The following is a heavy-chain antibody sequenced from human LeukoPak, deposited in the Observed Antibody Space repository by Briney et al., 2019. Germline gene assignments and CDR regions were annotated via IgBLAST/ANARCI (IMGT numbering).Heavy chain of an antibody. V-gene: IGHV1-24*01. D-gene: IGHD3-9*01. Sequence: GASVKVSCKVSGYTLTELSMHWVRQAPGKGLEWMGGFDPEDGETIYAQKFQGRVTMTRDTSTSTVYMELSSLRSEDTAVYYCARADYDILTGYYYYYYGMDVWGQGTTVTVSS. CDR3: ARADYDILTGYYYYYYGMDV. CDR1: GYTLTELS. J-gene: IGHJ6*02. CDR2: FDPEDGET.